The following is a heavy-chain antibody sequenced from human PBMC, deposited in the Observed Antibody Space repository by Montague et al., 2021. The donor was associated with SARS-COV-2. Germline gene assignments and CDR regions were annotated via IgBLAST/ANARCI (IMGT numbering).Heavy chain of an antibody. D-gene: IGHD6-19*01. CDR3: ARQENSSGWFKPDAFDI. CDR2: IYTSGST. V-gene: IGHV4-61*02. CDR1: GGSISSGSYY. Sequence: TLSLTCTVPGGSISSGSYYWSWLRQPAGKGLEWIGRIYTSGSTNYNPSLKSRVTISVDTSKNQFSLKLSSVTAADTAVYYCARQENSSGWFKPDAFDIWGQGTMVTVSS. J-gene: IGHJ3*02.